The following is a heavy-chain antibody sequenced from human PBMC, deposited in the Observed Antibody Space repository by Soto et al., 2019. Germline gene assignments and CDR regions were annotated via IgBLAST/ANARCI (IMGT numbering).Heavy chain of an antibody. CDR2: IYHSGST. Sequence: SETLSLTCAVSGGSISSSNWWSWVRQPPGKGLEWIGEIYHSGSTNYNPSLKSRVTISVDKSKNQFSLKLSSVTAADTAVYYCARAEGGNYYGMDVWGQGXTVTVYS. D-gene: IGHD3-16*01. CDR1: GGSISSSNW. J-gene: IGHJ6*02. CDR3: ARAEGGNYYGMDV. V-gene: IGHV4-4*02.